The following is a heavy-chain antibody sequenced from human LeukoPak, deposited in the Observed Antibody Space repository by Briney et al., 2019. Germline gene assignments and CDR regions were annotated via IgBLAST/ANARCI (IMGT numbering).Heavy chain of an antibody. CDR2: IYPGDSDA. V-gene: IGHV5-51*01. J-gene: IGHJ4*02. CDR1: GYSFTSYW. D-gene: IGHD4-17*01. Sequence: GESLKISCKGSGYSFTSYWIGWVRQMPGKGLKWMGIIYPGDSDARYSPSFQGQVTISADKSISTAYLQWSSLKASDTAMYYCARFLGVTVTTTRYYDYWGQGSLVTVSS. CDR3: ARFLGVTVTTTRYYDY.